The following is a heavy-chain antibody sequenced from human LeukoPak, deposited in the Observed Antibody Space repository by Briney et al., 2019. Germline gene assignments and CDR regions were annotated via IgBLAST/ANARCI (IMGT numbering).Heavy chain of an antibody. CDR1: GGFISNYK. Sequence: SETLSLTCSVPGGFISNYKWSWIRQPAGKGLEWIGRILSTGTTRYNPSLESRVSMSVDTSKNQFSLRLSFVTAADTAIYYCVRGIVGATGPDFWGQGIQVTVSA. CDR3: VRGIVGATGPDF. J-gene: IGHJ4*02. CDR2: ILSTGTT. D-gene: IGHD1-26*01. V-gene: IGHV4-4*07.